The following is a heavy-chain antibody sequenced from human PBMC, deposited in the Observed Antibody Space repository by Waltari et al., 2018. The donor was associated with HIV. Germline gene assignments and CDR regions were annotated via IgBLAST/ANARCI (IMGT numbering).Heavy chain of an antibody. D-gene: IGHD2-2*01. V-gene: IGHV1-3*01. CDR2: INGGSGDT. J-gene: IGHJ4*02. Sequence: QVQLVQSGAEVRKPGASVKVSCKVSGYTFTRHSMHWVRQAPGQRLEWMGWINGGSGDTKESEKFQGRVTFTRDTSATTAYMELNSLRSEDTAVYYCVRAGGFCTSISCPGGYWGQGTLVTVSS. CDR3: VRAGGFCTSISCPGGY. CDR1: GYTFTRHS.